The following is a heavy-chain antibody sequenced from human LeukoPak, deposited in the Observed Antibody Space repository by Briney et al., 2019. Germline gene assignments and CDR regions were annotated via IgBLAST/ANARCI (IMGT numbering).Heavy chain of an antibody. Sequence: EASVKVSCKASGYTFTSYGISWVRQAPGQGLEWMGWISAYNGNTNYAQKLQGRVTMTTDTSTSTAYMELRSLRSDDTAVYYCARDRALYSSGWYLGGNFDIWGQGTMVTVSS. CDR3: ARDRALYSSGWYLGGNFDI. D-gene: IGHD6-19*01. CDR2: ISAYNGNT. CDR1: GYTFTSYG. V-gene: IGHV1-18*01. J-gene: IGHJ3*02.